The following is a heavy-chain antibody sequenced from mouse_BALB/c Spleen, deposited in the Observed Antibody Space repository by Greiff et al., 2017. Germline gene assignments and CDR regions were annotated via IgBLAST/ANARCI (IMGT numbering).Heavy chain of an antibody. CDR1: GYTFTSYW. CDR3: TRFDGPYYAMDY. J-gene: IGHJ4*01. Sequence: QVQLQQPGAELVRPGASVKLSCKASGYTFTSYWINWVKQRPGQGLEWIGNIYPSDSYTNYNQKFKDKATLTVDKSSSTAYMQLSSPTSEDSAVYYCTRFDGPYYAMDYWGQGTSVTVSS. V-gene: IGHV1-69*02. D-gene: IGHD1-2*01. CDR2: IYPSDSYT.